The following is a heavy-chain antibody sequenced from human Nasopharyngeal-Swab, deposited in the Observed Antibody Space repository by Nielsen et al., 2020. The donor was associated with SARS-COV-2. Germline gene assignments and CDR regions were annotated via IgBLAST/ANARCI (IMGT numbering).Heavy chain of an antibody. CDR1: GFSFSSYA. D-gene: IGHD4-17*01. CDR3: AKPAGLTTVTTVDY. J-gene: IGHJ4*02. V-gene: IGHV3-23*01. CDR2: ISGSGVST. Sequence: GGSLRLSCAASGFSFSSYAMSWVRQAPGKGLEWVSAISGSGVSTYYADSVKGRFTISRDNSKNTLYLQMNSLRAEDTAVYYCAKPAGLTTVTTVDYWGQGTLATVSS.